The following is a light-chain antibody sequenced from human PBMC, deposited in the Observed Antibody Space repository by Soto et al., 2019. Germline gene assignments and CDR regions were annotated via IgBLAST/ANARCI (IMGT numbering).Light chain of an antibody. Sequence: EIVLTQSPGTQSLSPGERVTLSCRASQSVSSIYLAWYQQKPGQAPRLLIYGASTRATGIPDRFSGSGSGTDFTLTISRLEPEDFAVYFCQHYGSSLITFGQGTRLENK. V-gene: IGKV3-20*01. CDR1: QSVSSIY. CDR3: QHYGSSLIT. J-gene: IGKJ5*01. CDR2: GAS.